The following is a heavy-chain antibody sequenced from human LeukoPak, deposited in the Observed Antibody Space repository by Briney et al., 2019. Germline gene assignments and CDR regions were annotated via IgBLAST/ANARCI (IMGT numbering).Heavy chain of an antibody. CDR2: INPSSGGT. CDR3: ARDVAAAGTVPAERRNWFDP. J-gene: IGHJ5*02. V-gene: IGHV1-2*02. CDR1: GYTFTGYY. D-gene: IGHD6-13*01. Sequence: ASVKVSCKASGYTFTGYYMHWVRQAPGQGLEWMGWINPSSGGTNYAQKFQGRVNMTRDTSISTAYMELSRLRSDDMALYYCARDVAAAGTVPAERRNWFDPWGQGILVTVSS.